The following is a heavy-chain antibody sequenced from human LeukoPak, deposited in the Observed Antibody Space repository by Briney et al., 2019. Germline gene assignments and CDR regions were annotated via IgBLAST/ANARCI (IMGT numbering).Heavy chain of an antibody. CDR3: VSFYETY. CDR2: INSDGSWT. D-gene: IGHD2/OR15-2a*01. V-gene: IGHV3-74*01. Sequence: GGSLRLSCAASGNYWMHWVRQAPGKGLVWVSHINSDGSWTSYSDSVKGRFTISKDNAKNTVYLQMNSLRAEDTAVYYCVSFYETYWGRGTLVTVSS. J-gene: IGHJ4*02. CDR1: GNYW.